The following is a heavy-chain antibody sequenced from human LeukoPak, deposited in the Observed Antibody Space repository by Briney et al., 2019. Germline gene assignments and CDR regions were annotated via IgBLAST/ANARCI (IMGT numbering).Heavy chain of an antibody. Sequence: GGSLRLSCAASGFTFTNAWMNWVRQAPGRGLEWVGLIKSKTDGGTTDYAAPVKGRFTISGDESKNTLYLQMNSLKTEDTAVYYCTARVSETATWGQGALVTVSS. CDR1: GFTFTNAW. CDR3: TARVSETAT. D-gene: IGHD1-1*01. V-gene: IGHV3-15*07. CDR2: IKSKTDGGTT. J-gene: IGHJ5*02.